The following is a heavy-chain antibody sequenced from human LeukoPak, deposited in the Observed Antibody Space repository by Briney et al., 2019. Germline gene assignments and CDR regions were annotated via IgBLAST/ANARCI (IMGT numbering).Heavy chain of an antibody. V-gene: IGHV3-21*01. Sequence: GGSLRLSCAASGFTFSSYSMNWVRQAPGKGLEWVSSISSSSSYIYYADSVKGRFTISRDNAKNSLYLQMNSLRAEDTAVYYCARSSSGWYAGDAFDIWGQGTMVTVSS. CDR2: ISSSSSYI. CDR1: GFTFSSYS. D-gene: IGHD6-19*01. J-gene: IGHJ3*02. CDR3: ARSSSGWYAGDAFDI.